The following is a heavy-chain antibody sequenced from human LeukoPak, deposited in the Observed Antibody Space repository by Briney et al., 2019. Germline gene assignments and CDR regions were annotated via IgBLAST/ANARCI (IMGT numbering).Heavy chain of an antibody. CDR2: INPSGGST. CDR1: GYTFTSYY. D-gene: IGHD2-21*01. CDR3: ARDRETWNPYCGGDCLGGGRAFDI. V-gene: IGHV1-46*01. Sequence: GASVKVSCKASGYTFTSYYMHWVRQAPGQGLEWMGIINPSGGSTSYAQKFQGRVTMTRDTSTSTVYMELSSLRSEDTAVYYCARDRETWNPYCGGDCLGGGRAFDIWGQGTMVTVSS. J-gene: IGHJ3*02.